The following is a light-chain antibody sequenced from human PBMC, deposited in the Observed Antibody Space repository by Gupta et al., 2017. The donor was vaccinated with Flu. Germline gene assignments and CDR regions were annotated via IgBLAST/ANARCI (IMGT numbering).Light chain of an antibody. CDR1: NSNIGSNT. CDR3: AAWDDSLNSYV. J-gene: IGLJ1*01. V-gene: IGLV1-44*01. Sequence: QSVLTQPPSASGTPGQRVTIPCSGSNSNIGSNTVNWYQQLPGTAPKLLIYSNNQRPSGVPDRFTGSKSGTSASLAISGLQSEDEADYYCAAWDDSLNSYVFGTGTKVTVV. CDR2: SNN.